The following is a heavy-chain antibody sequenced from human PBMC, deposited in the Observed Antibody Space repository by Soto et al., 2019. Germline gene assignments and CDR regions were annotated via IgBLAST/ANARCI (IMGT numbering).Heavy chain of an antibody. CDR3: ATTTAATGTSWLDP. CDR2: ISANNGHT. V-gene: IGHV1-18*04. CDR1: GYTFTNYG. D-gene: IGHD4-4*01. J-gene: IGHJ5*02. Sequence: GASVKVSCKASGYTFTNYGISWVRQAPGQGLEWMGWISANNGHTKYAQKVQGRVTMTTDTSTSAAYMELRSLRSDDTAVFYCATTTAATGTSWLDPWGQGTLVTVSS.